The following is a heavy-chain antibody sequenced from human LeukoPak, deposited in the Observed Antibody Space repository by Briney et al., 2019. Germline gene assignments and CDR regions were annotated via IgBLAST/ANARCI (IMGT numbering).Heavy chain of an antibody. V-gene: IGHV1-69*04. J-gene: IGHJ5*02. Sequence: SVKVSCKASGGTFSSYAISRVRQAPGQGLEWMGRIIPILGIANYAQKFQGRVTITADKSTSTAYMELSSLRSEDTAVYYCARDRPVWFGELCCWFDPWGQGTLVTVSS. D-gene: IGHD3-10*01. CDR3: ARDRPVWFGELCCWFDP. CDR2: IIPILGIA. CDR1: GGTFSSYA.